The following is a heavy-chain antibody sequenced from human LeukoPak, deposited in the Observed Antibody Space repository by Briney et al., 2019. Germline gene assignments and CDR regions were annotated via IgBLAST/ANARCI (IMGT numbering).Heavy chain of an antibody. Sequence: PGGSLRLSCTASGFTFDDVGMSWVRQAPGKGLEWVSGINWNGGSTAYADSVKGRFTISRDNAKNSLHLQMNSLRAEDTALYYCARDYSDSSGYYFSGMASWGQGTLVTVSS. V-gene: IGHV3-20*04. CDR3: ARDYSDSSGYYFSGMAS. CDR2: INWNGGST. J-gene: IGHJ4*02. CDR1: GFTFDDVG. D-gene: IGHD3-22*01.